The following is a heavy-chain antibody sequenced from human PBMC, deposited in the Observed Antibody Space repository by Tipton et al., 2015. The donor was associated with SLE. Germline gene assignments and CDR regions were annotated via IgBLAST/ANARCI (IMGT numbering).Heavy chain of an antibody. CDR3: ARDYYGSGKRGMDV. CDR1: GGSFSNNYW. D-gene: IGHD3-10*01. CDR2: IYYSGST. Sequence: TLSLTCAVYGGSFSNNYWWSWIRQPPGKGLEWIGYIYYSGSTYYNPSLKSRVSISVDTSRNQFSLKLSSVTAADTAVYYCARDYYGSGKRGMDVWGQGTTVTVSS. J-gene: IGHJ6*02. V-gene: IGHV4-30-4*01.